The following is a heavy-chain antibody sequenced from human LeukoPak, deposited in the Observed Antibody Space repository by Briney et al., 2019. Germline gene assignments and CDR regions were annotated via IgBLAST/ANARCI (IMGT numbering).Heavy chain of an antibody. Sequence: SETLSLTCAVYGGSFSGYYWSWIRQPPGKGLEWIGEINHSGSTNYNPSLKSRVTISVDTSKSQFSLKLSSVTAADTAVYYCARRKLYGSGSYYRGGEAFDIWGQGTMVTVSS. D-gene: IGHD3-10*01. CDR2: INHSGST. J-gene: IGHJ3*02. CDR1: GGSFSGYY. V-gene: IGHV4-34*01. CDR3: ARRKLYGSGSYYRGGEAFDI.